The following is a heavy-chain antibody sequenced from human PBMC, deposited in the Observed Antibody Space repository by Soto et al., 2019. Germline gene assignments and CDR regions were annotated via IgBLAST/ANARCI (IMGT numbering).Heavy chain of an antibody. CDR3: ARQGFGALHGLVEV. Sequence: QVQLQESGPGLVKPSETLSLSCTVSGGSISSYYWSWIRQPPGKGMEWIGYVHHSWGSTYNPSLQSQVAISLDTSKNQFPLKLTSGTATATAVYYCARQGFGALHGLVEVWGKGTTVTVSS. J-gene: IGHJ6*04. CDR2: VHHSWGS. CDR1: GGSISSYY. V-gene: IGHV4-59*08. D-gene: IGHD3-10*01.